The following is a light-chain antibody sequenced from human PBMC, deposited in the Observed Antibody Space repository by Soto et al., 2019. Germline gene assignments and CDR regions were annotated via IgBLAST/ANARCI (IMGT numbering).Light chain of an antibody. CDR2: AAS. J-gene: IGKJ2*01. Sequence: DIQMTQSPSSLSASVGDRVTITCRASQSISSYLNWYQQKPGKAPKLLIYAASSLQSGVPSRFSGSGSRTDFTLTISSLQPEDFATYYCQQSYSTPPTLGQGTKLEIK. CDR1: QSISSY. V-gene: IGKV1-39*01. CDR3: QQSYSTPPT.